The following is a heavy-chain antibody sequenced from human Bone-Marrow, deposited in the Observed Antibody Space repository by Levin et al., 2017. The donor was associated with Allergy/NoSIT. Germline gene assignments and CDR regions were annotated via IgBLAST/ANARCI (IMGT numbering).Heavy chain of an antibody. Sequence: GGSLRLSCAASGFTVSSNYMIWVRQAPGKGLEWVSVLYSGGSRYHADSVKGRFSISRDNSKNMLYLQMNSLRAEDTAVYYCASTGYCTNGVCFDDAFDIWGQGTMVTVSS. CDR1: GFTVSSNY. CDR3: ASTGYCTNGVCFDDAFDI. J-gene: IGHJ3*02. CDR2: LYSGGSR. D-gene: IGHD2-8*01. V-gene: IGHV3-66*01.